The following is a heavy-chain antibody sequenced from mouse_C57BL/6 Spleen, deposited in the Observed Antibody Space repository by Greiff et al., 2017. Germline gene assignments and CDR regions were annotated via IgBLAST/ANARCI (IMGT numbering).Heavy chain of an antibody. D-gene: IGHD1-1*01. Sequence: VQLQQSGAELVRPGASVKLSCKASGYTFTGYYINWVKQRPGPGLEWIARISPGSGNTYYNEKFKGKATLPADKSSSTAYKQLSSLTSEDTTVYFCAIDYYGSCNVCAMDDWGQGTSVTVSS. V-gene: IGHV1-76*01. CDR1: GYTFTGYY. J-gene: IGHJ4*01. CDR2: ISPGSGNT. CDR3: AIDYYGSCNVCAMDD.